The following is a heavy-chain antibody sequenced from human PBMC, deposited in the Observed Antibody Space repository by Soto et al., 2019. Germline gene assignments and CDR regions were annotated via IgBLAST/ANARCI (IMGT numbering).Heavy chain of an antibody. J-gene: IGHJ3*01. Sequence: EVQLLESGGGLVQRGGSLRISCTASGFIFSNYAMNWVRHGPGKGLEWVSVIGGEAVSTKCADSVKGRCTVSRDNSKNAMFLQLDSLRSDDTAIYYCAKDSIDQNGIYDPFDFWGQGTMVTGSS. CDR3: AKDSIDQNGIYDPFDF. CDR1: GFIFSNYA. D-gene: IGHD3-9*01. V-gene: IGHV3-23*01. CDR2: IGGEAVST.